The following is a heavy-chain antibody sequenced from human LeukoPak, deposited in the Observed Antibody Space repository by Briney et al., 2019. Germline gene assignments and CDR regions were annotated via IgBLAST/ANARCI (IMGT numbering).Heavy chain of an antibody. J-gene: IGHJ3*02. Sequence: SETLSLTCTVSGGSISSSSYYWGWIRQPPGKGLEWIGSMYYSGSTYYNPSLKSRVTISVDMSKNQFSLKLSSVTAADTAVYYCARHGYSSSWTDAFDIWGQGTMVTVSS. CDR2: MYYSGST. V-gene: IGHV4-39*01. CDR1: GGSISSSSYY. CDR3: ARHGYSSSWTDAFDI. D-gene: IGHD6-13*01.